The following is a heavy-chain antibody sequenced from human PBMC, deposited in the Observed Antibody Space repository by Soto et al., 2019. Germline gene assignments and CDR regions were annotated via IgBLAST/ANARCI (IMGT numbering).Heavy chain of an antibody. Sequence: QVQLVQSGAEVKKPGASVKVSCKASGYTFTGYYMHWVRQAPGQGLEWMGWINPNSGGTNYAQKFQGWVTMTRDTSISTGYMELSRLRSDDTAVYYCAREFYPYDFWSGYYGAYYYYGMDVWGQGTTVTVSS. D-gene: IGHD3-3*01. V-gene: IGHV1-2*04. CDR1: GYTFTGYY. J-gene: IGHJ6*02. CDR2: INPNSGGT. CDR3: AREFYPYDFWSGYYGAYYYYGMDV.